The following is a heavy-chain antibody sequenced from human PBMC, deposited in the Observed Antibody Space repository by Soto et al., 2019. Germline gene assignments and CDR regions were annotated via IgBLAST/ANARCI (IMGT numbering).Heavy chain of an antibody. V-gene: IGHV3-23*01. D-gene: IGHD3-22*01. J-gene: IGHJ4*02. CDR1: GFTFSSYA. Sequence: PGGSLRLSCAASGFTFSSYAMSWVRQAPGKGLEWVSAISGSGGSTYYADSVKGRFTISRDNSKNTLYLQMNSLRAEDTAVYYCRSGSSGYFHFDYWDQGTLVTVSS. CDR2: ISGSGGST. CDR3: RSGSSGYFHFDY.